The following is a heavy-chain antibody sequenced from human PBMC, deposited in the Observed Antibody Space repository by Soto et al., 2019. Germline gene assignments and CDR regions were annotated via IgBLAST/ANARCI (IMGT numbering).Heavy chain of an antibody. CDR2: IWYDGSNK. V-gene: IGHV3-33*01. CDR1: GFTFSSYG. Sequence: GSLRLSCAASGFTFSSYGMHWVRQAPGKGLEWVAVIWYDGSNKYYADSVKGRFTISRDNSKNTLYLQMNSLRAEDTAVYYCARDHPFSYDSSGSVIDYGMDVWGQGTTVTVSS. D-gene: IGHD3-22*01. CDR3: ARDHPFSYDSSGSVIDYGMDV. J-gene: IGHJ6*02.